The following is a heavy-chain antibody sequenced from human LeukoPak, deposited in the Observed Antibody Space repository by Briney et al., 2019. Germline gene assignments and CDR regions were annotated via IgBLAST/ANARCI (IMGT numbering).Heavy chain of an antibody. D-gene: IGHD3-9*01. Sequence: GGSLRLSCAASGFSFDDYAMHWARQTPGKGLEWVSGISWNSGSIAYADSVKGRFTISRDNAKNPLYLQMNSLTAEDTALYYCGRDGSNILTAYAFDIWGQGTMVTVSS. CDR2: ISWNSGSI. CDR3: GRDGSNILTAYAFDI. CDR1: GFSFDDYA. V-gene: IGHV3-9*01. J-gene: IGHJ3*02.